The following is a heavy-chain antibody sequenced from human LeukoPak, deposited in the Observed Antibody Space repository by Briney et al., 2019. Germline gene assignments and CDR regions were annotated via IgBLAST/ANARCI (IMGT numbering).Heavy chain of an antibody. Sequence: GGSLRLSCAASGFTLSVHYMDWVRQAPGKGLEWVGRTTNKAYSYTTQYAAPVKGRFTISRDDSKISLYLQMNSLKTDGTAVYYCGRRPDCSGGSCFVDYWGQGTLVTVSS. V-gene: IGHV3-72*01. CDR3: GRRPDCSGGSCFVDY. D-gene: IGHD2-15*01. CDR1: GFTLSVHY. J-gene: IGHJ4*02. CDR2: TTNKAYSYTT.